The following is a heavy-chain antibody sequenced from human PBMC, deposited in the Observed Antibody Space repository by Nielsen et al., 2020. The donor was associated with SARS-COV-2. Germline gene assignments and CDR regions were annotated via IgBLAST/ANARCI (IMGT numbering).Heavy chain of an antibody. V-gene: IGHV1-18*01. D-gene: IGHD6-19*01. CDR1: GYTLTELS. CDR3: ARDKPEWLVPGYYYGMDV. J-gene: IGHJ6*02. CDR2: ISAYNGNT. Sequence: ASVKVSCKVSGYTLTELSMHWVRQAPGQGLEWMGWISAYNGNTNYAQKLQGRVTMATDTSTSTAYMELRSLRSDDTAVYSCARDKPEWLVPGYYYGMDVWGQGTTVTVSS.